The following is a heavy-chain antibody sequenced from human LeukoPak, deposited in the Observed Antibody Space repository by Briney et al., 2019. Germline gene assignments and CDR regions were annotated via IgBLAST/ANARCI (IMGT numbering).Heavy chain of an antibody. CDR3: ARGGYCGGDCYFYY. Sequence: TSETLSLTCAVYGGSFSNYYWSCIRQSPGKGLEWIGEINYSGSTNYNPSLKSRVSISVDTSKNQFSLKLSSVTAADTAVYYCARGGYCGGDCYFYYWGQGTLVTVSS. D-gene: IGHD2-21*02. J-gene: IGHJ4*02. V-gene: IGHV4-34*01. CDR1: GGSFSNYY. CDR2: INYSGST.